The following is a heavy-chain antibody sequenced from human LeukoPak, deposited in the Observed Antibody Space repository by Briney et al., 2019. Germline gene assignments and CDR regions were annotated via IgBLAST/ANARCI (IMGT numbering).Heavy chain of an antibody. CDR2: INPDSGGA. Sequence: ASVKVSCKASGYTFTGYYMHWLRQAPGQGLEWMGWINPDSGGAEYAQKFQGRVTMTRDTSITTAYMELSRLRSDDTAVYYCAREGWYTGNPLRGNWFDPWGQGTLVTVSS. CDR3: AREGWYTGNPLRGNWFDP. J-gene: IGHJ5*02. V-gene: IGHV1-2*02. CDR1: GYTFTGYY. D-gene: IGHD1-26*01.